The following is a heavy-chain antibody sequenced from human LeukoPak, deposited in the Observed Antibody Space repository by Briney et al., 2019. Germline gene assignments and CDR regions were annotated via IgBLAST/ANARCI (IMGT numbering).Heavy chain of an antibody. CDR1: GGSFSGYY. CDR3: ASEIKPGIAAAALGY. V-gene: IGHV4-34*01. J-gene: IGHJ4*02. Sequence: PSETLSPTCAVYGGSFSGYYWSWIRQPPGKGLEWIGEINHSGSTNYNPSLKSRVTISVDTSKNQFSLKLSSVTAADTAVYYCASEIKPGIAAAALGYWGQGTLVTVSS. D-gene: IGHD6-13*01. CDR2: INHSGST.